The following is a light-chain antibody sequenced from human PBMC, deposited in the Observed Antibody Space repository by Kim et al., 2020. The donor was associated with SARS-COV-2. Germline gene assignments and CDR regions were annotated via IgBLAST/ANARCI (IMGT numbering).Light chain of an antibody. CDR2: EVS. V-gene: IGLV2-23*02. J-gene: IGLJ2*01. CDR3: SSYAGSSTLV. CDR1: SSDVGTYNL. Sequence: GQSITISCTGTSSDVGTYNLVSWYQQHPGKVPKVMIYEVSKRPSGVSDRFSGSKSGNTASLTISGLQAEDEADYYCSSYAGSSTLVFGGGTKVTVL.